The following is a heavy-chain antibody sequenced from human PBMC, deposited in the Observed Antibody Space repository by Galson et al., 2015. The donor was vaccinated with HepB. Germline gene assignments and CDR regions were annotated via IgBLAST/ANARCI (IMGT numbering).Heavy chain of an antibody. CDR3: AREAPYYYCMDV. CDR1: GDAFTRYA. V-gene: IGHV1-18*01. CDR2: ISAYNGDT. J-gene: IGHJ6*03. Sequence: SVKVSCKASGDAFTRYAFSWVRQAPGQGLEWLGWISAYNGDTNYAQKFQGRVTMTTDTSTATVYMDLRSLRFDDTAVYYCAREAPYYYCMDVWGKGTTVTVSS.